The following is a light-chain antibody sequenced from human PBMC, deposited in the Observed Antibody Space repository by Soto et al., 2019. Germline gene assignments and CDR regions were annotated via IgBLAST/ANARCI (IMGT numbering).Light chain of an antibody. V-gene: IGKV3-15*01. CDR2: GAS. CDR1: QTVSSI. Sequence: EIVMTQSPATLSVSPGERATLFCRGSQTVSSIFLAWYQQKPGQAPRLLIHGASTRATGIPARFSGSGSGTDFTLTISSLQPEDFATYFCLQDHGFPLTFGGGTKVDIK. CDR3: LQDHGFPLT. J-gene: IGKJ4*01.